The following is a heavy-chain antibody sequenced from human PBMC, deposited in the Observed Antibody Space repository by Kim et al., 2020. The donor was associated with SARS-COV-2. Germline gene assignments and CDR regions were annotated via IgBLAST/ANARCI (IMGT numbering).Heavy chain of an antibody. CDR2: FDPEDGET. J-gene: IGHJ5*02. CDR3: ATLIHASPYNWNYGDWFDP. CDR1: GYSLTELS. D-gene: IGHD1-7*01. Sequence: ASVKVSCKVSGYSLTELSMHWVRQAPGKGLEWMGGFDPEDGETIYAQKFQGRVTMTEDTSTDTAYMELSSLRSEDTAVYYCATLIHASPYNWNYGDWFDPWGQGTLVTVSS. V-gene: IGHV1-24*01.